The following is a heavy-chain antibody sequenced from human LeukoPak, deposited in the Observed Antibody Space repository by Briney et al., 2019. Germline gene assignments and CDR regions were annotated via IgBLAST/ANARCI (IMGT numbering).Heavy chain of an antibody. D-gene: IGHD3-9*01. CDR1: GYSFTSYW. CDR2: IYPGDSDT. Sequence: GESLKISCKGSGYSFTSYWIGWVRQMPGKGLEWMGIIYPGDSDTRYSPSFQGQVTISADKSISTAYLQWSSLKASDTAMYYCARQVTDYDILTGYPYGTYDYWGQGTLVTVSS. CDR3: ARQVTDYDILTGYPYGTYDY. J-gene: IGHJ4*02. V-gene: IGHV5-51*01.